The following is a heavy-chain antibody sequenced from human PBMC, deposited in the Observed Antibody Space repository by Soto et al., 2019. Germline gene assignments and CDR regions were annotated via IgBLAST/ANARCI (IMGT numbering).Heavy chain of an antibody. CDR2: ISSSSSTI. V-gene: IGHV3-48*01. CDR3: ARDRIAVAGPNWFDP. CDR1: GFTFSSYS. J-gene: IGHJ5*02. D-gene: IGHD6-19*01. Sequence: GGSLRLSCAASGFTFSSYSMNWVRQAPGKGLEWVSYISSSSSTIYYADSVKGRFTISRDNAKNSLYLQMNSLRAEDTAVYYCARDRIAVAGPNWFDPWGQGTLVTVSS.